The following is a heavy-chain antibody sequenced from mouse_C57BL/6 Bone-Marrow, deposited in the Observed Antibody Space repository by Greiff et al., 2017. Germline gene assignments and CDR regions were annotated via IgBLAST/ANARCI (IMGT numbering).Heavy chain of an antibody. CDR3: ARSGYEYDPAWFAY. CDR1: GYTFTGYW. J-gene: IGHJ3*01. Sequence: QVQLQQSGAELMKPGASVKLSCKATGYTFTGYWIEWVKQRPGHGLEWIGEILPGSGSTNYTEKFKGKATFTADTAANTAYMQLSSLTTEDSAIYYCARSGYEYDPAWFAYWGQGTLVTVSA. V-gene: IGHV1-9*01. CDR2: ILPGSGST. D-gene: IGHD2-4*01.